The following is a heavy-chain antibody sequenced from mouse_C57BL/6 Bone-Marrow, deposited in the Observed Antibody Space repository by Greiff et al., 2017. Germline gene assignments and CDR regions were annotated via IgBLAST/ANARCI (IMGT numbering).Heavy chain of an antibody. Sequence: EVQRVESGGDLVKPGGSLKFSCAASGFTFSSYGMSWVRQTPDKRLEWVATISSGVSYTYYPDSVKGRFTISRDNAKTTLYLQMSSLKSEDTAMYYCARGNYDGYFDVWGTGTTVTVSS. V-gene: IGHV5-6*01. J-gene: IGHJ1*03. CDR1: GFTFSSYG. D-gene: IGHD2-4*01. CDR2: ISSGVSYT. CDR3: ARGNYDGYFDV.